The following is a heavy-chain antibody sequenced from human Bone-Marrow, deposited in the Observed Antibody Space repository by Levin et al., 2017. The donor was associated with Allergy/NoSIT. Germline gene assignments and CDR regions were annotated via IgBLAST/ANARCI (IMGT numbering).Heavy chain of an antibody. V-gene: IGHV4-31*03. J-gene: IGHJ4*02. CDR1: GGSISSGGYY. CDR2: IYYSGST. Sequence: PSETLSLTCTVSGGSISSGGYYWTWIRQHPGLGLEWIGNIYYSGSTYYNPSLKSRVTVSVDTSKNQFSLRLSSVTAADTAVYYCARDLSGFSDNWGQGTLVTVST. CDR3: ARDLSGFSDN. D-gene: IGHD3-22*01.